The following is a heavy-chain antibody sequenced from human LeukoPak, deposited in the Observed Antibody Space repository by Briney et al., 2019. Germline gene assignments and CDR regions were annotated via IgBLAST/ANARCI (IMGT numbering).Heavy chain of an antibody. J-gene: IGHJ4*02. Sequence: ASVKVSCKASAYTFTGYYMHWVRHAHGQGLEWMGWINPNSGGTNHAQKFQGRVTMTRDTSISTAYMELSRLRYDDPAVYYCASDLAGVGGLDYWGQGTLVTVSS. D-gene: IGHD2-15*01. CDR1: AYTFTGYY. CDR3: ASDLAGVGGLDY. CDR2: INPNSGGT. V-gene: IGHV1-2*02.